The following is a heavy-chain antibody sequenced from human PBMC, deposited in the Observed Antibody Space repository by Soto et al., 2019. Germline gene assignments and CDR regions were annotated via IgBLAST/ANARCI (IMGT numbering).Heavy chain of an antibody. CDR1: GYTFTGYY. CDR3: ATTTGDRYYYGMDV. Sequence: ASVKVSCKASGYTFTGYYMHWVRQAPGQRLEWMGWINAGNGNTKHSQKFQGRVTITRDTSANTAYMELSSLRSEDTAVYFCATTTGDRYYYGMDVWGQGTTVTVSS. V-gene: IGHV1-3*01. J-gene: IGHJ6*02. D-gene: IGHD7-27*01. CDR2: INAGNGNT.